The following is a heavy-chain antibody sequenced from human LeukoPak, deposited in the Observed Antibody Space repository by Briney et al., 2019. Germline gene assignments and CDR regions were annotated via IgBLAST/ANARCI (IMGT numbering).Heavy chain of an antibody. CDR3: ARESLVSPTDY. D-gene: IGHD5/OR15-5a*01. CDR2: IRYDGSDE. Sequence: GGSLRLSCAASGFIFSSYGMHWVRQAPGKGLEWVAFIRYDGSDEYNGDSVRGRFTISRDNSKNTLYLQMNSLRAEDTAVYYCARESLVSPTDYWGQGTLVTVSS. CDR1: GFIFSSYG. J-gene: IGHJ4*02. V-gene: IGHV3-30*02.